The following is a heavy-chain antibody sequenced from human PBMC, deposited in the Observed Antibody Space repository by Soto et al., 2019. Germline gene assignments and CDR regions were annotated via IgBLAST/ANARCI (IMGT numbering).Heavy chain of an antibody. CDR3: ARDLGVGAASDY. Sequence: QVQLVQSGAEVKKPGASVKVSCKASGYTFTSYAMHWVRQAPGNRLEWMGWINAGNGNTKYSQKFQGRVTITRDTSASTAYMELSSLRSEGTAVYYCARDLGVGAASDYWGQGTLVTVSS. V-gene: IGHV1-3*01. CDR1: GYTFTSYA. J-gene: IGHJ4*02. CDR2: INAGNGNT. D-gene: IGHD1-26*01.